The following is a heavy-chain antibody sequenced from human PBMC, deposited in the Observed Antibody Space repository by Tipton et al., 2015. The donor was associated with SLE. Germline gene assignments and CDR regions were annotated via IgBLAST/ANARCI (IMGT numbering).Heavy chain of an antibody. J-gene: IGHJ3*01. Sequence: SLRLSCTASGFTFRTYGLPWGRQVPGKGLVWVARTNTDGSSANYADSVKGQFTISRDNAKNTLYLQMNSLRADDMAIYYCGRDLNYVFDVWGQGTMVTVSS. V-gene: IGHV3-74*01. D-gene: IGHD1-7*01. CDR3: GRDLNYVFDV. CDR1: GFTFRTYG. CDR2: TNTDGSSA.